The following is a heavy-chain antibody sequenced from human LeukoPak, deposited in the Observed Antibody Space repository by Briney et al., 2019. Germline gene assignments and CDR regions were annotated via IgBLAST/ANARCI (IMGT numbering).Heavy chain of an antibody. CDR1: GGSISSYY. J-gene: IGHJ5*02. D-gene: IGHD6-6*01. V-gene: IGHV4-4*07. CDR2: IYTSGST. CDR3: ARDPPIEYSSSWWFDP. Sequence: PSGTLSLTCTVSGGSISSYYWSWIRQPAGKGLEWIGRIYTSGSTNYNPSLKSRVTMSVDTSKNQFSLKLSSVTAADTAVYYCARDPPIEYSSSWWFDPWGQGTLVTVSS.